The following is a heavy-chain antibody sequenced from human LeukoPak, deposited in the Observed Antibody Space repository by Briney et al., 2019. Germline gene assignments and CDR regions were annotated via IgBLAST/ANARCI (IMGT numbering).Heavy chain of an antibody. CDR1: GFTFSTYT. CDR2: IGSSGGGI. CDR3: TKMSNSNYFEY. J-gene: IGHJ4*02. D-gene: IGHD4-11*01. V-gene: IGHV3-23*01. Sequence: GGSLRLSCAASGFTFSTYTMYWVRHPPGKRLEWVSIIGSSGGGIHYADSVKGRFTISRDNFKGTVFLRMNSLRAEDTAVYYCTKMSNSNYFEYWGQGTLVSVSS.